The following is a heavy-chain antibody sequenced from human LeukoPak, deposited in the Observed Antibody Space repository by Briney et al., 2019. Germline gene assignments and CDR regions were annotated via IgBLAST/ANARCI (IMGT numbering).Heavy chain of an antibody. J-gene: IGHJ4*02. Sequence: PSETLSLTCSVSGGSIAVNHYYWGWLRQPPGKGLGWIGSGLYTGNTYSNPSLRSRVTISVDTSKNEFSLKMNSVTAADTAVYYCVREHRSSKYFDSWGQGARMIVSS. CDR2: GLYTGNT. V-gene: IGHV4-39*02. D-gene: IGHD6-6*01. CDR3: VREHRSSKYFDS. CDR1: GGSIAVNHYY.